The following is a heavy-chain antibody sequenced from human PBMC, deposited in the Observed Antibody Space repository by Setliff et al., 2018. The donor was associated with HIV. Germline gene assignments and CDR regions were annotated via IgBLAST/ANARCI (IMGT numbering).Heavy chain of an antibody. V-gene: IGHV3-66*02. CDR1: GLTIRNNY. CDR3: AKDRGHLWTYMDV. Sequence: PGGSLRLSCAASGLTIRNNYMSWVRQAPGKGLEWVSLLHSGYSTSYADSVKGRFAVSRDNTRNTLFLHMSNVTVEDAAVYYCAKDRGHLWTYMDVWGKGTTVTVSS. J-gene: IGHJ6*03. CDR2: LHSGYST. D-gene: IGHD5-18*01.